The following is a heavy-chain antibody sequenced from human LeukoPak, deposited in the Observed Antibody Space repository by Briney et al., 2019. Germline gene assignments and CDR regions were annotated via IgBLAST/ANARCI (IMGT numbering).Heavy chain of an antibody. D-gene: IGHD3-22*01. V-gene: IGHV3-48*01. CDR2: ISSSSSTI. CDR3: AKDQYDSRAPSFDI. Sequence: PGGSLRLSCAASGFTFSSYSMNWVRQAPGKGLEWVSYISSSSSTIYYADSVKGRFTISRDNAKNSLYLQMNSLRAEDTAVYYCAKDQYDSRAPSFDIWGQGTMVTVSS. CDR1: GFTFSSYS. J-gene: IGHJ3*02.